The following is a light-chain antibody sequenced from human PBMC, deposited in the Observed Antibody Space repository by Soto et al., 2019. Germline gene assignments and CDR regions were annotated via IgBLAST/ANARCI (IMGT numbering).Light chain of an antibody. J-gene: IGKJ1*01. CDR1: ASISSW. CDR3: QQYKTYSRT. V-gene: IGKV1-5*03. Sequence: DIHITQSSSTLSASVGDRVIITCRTSASISSWLAWYQQKPGKAPKLLIYNASTLESGVPSRFSGSGSGTDFTLTISSLQPEDFAIYYCQQYKTYSRTFGQGTKVDIK. CDR2: NAS.